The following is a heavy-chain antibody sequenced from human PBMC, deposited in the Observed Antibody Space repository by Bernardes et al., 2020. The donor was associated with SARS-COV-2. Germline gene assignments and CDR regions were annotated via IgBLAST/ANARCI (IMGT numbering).Heavy chain of an antibody. J-gene: IGHJ5*02. D-gene: IGHD3-22*01. CDR3: AGAGGYSDP. CDR1: GFTVSSNH. Sequence: GGSLRLSCAASGFTVSSNHIIWVRQAPGKGLECVSVTYGGGDTYYADSVKGRFTISRDNSKNTVYLQMNSLRGEDTALYYCAGAGGYSDPWGQGTLVTVSS. CDR2: TYGGGDT. V-gene: IGHV3-66*01.